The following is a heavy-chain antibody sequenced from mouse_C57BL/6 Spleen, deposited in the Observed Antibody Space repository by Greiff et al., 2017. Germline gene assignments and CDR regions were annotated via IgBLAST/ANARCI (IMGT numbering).Heavy chain of an antibody. Sequence: EVQLVESGGGLVKPGGSLKLSCAASGFTFSDYGMHWVRQAPEKGLEWVAYISSGSSTIYYADTVKGRFTISRDNAKNTLFLQMTSLRSEDTAMYYCARPPLYYDSAWFAYWGQGTLVTVSA. D-gene: IGHD2-4*01. V-gene: IGHV5-17*01. J-gene: IGHJ3*01. CDR3: ARPPLYYDSAWFAY. CDR1: GFTFSDYG. CDR2: ISSGSSTI.